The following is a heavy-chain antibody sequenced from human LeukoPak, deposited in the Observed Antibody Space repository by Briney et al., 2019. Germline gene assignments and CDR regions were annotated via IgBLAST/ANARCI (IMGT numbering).Heavy chain of an antibody. CDR2: INAGNGNT. CDR1: GYTFTSYA. V-gene: IGHV1-3*01. D-gene: IGHD4-17*01. Sequence: ASVKVSCKASGYTFTSYAMHWVRQAPGQRLEWMGWINAGNGNTKYSQKFQGRVTITRDTSASTAYMELSSLRSEDTAVYYCARARIPPYGDYAIDYWGQGTLVTVSS. J-gene: IGHJ4*02. CDR3: ARARIPPYGDYAIDY.